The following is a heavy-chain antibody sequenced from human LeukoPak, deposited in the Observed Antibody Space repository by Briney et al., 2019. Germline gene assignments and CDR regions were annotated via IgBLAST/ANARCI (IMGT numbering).Heavy chain of an antibody. CDR2: IGTAGDT. CDR3: ARDLGGSYPV. CDR1: GFTFSSYD. V-gene: IGHV3-13*01. J-gene: IGHJ4*02. Sequence: GGSLRLSCVASGFTFSSYDMHWVRHATGKGLEWVSAIGTAGDTYYPGSVKGRFTISRENAKNSLYLQMNSLRAGDTAVYYCARDLGGSYPVWGQGTLVTVSS. D-gene: IGHD1-26*01.